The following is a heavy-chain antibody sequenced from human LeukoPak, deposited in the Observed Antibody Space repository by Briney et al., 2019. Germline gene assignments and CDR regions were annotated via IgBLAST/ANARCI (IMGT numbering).Heavy chain of an antibody. CDR1: GYSISSGYY. CDR3: ARERGSGYYDILTPGGMDV. J-gene: IGHJ6*02. Sequence: PSETLSLTCTVSGYSISSGYYWGWIRQPPGKGLEWIGTIYYSGSTYYNPSLKSRVTISVDTSKNQFSLKLSSVTAADTAVYYCARERGSGYYDILTPGGMDVWGQGTTVTVSS. V-gene: IGHV4-38-2*02. D-gene: IGHD3-9*01. CDR2: IYYSGST.